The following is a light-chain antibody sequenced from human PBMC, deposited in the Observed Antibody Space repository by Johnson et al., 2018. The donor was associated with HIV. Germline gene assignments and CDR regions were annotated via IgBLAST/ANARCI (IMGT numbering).Light chain of an antibody. J-gene: IGLJ1*01. CDR2: DNN. CDR1: SSNIGNNY. Sequence: QSVLTQPPSVSAAPGQKVTNSCSGSSSNIGNNYVSWYQQVPGAAPKLLIYDNNKRPSGIPDRFSGSKSGTSATLGITGLQTGDEADYYCGTWDSSLSAYVFGTGTKVTVL. CDR3: GTWDSSLSAYV. V-gene: IGLV1-51*01.